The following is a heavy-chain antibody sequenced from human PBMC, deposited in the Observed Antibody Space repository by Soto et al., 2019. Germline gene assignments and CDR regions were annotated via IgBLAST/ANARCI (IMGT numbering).Heavy chain of an antibody. Sequence: SETLSLTCTVSGGSISSGGDYWSWIRQHPGKGLEWIGYIYYSGSTYYNPSLKSRVTISVDTSKNQFSLKLSSVTAADTAVYYCARLYYYDSSGYYPTHAFDIWGQGTMVTVSS. CDR2: IYYSGST. J-gene: IGHJ3*02. V-gene: IGHV4-31*03. CDR1: GGSISSGGDY. CDR3: ARLYYYDSSGYYPTHAFDI. D-gene: IGHD3-22*01.